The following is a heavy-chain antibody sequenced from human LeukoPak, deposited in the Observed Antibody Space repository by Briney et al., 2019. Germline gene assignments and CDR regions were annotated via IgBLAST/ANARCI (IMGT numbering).Heavy chain of an antibody. CDR3: AAVNEDEPTAGPFDY. D-gene: IGHD1-14*01. CDR1: GFTFTSSS. CDR2: IVVGSGNT. Sequence: SVKVSCKVSGFTFTSSSVQWVRQTRGQRLEWLGWIVVGSGNTNYAQKFQERVTITRDMSTSTAHMEVSSLRSEDTAVYYCAAVNEDEPTAGPFDYWGQGTLVTVSS. J-gene: IGHJ4*02. V-gene: IGHV1-58*01.